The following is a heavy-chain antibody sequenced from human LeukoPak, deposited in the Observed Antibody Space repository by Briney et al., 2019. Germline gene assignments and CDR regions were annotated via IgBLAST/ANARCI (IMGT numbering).Heavy chain of an antibody. Sequence: SGGSLRFSCAASGFTFSSYGMHWVRQGPGKGLEWGAVISYDGSNKYYADSVKGRFTISRDNSKNTLYLQMNSLRAEDTAVYYCAKEGSSSLLSPLLFDYWGQGTLVTVSS. J-gene: IGHJ4*02. CDR2: ISYDGSNK. CDR1: GFTFSSYG. V-gene: IGHV3-30*18. CDR3: AKEGSSSLLSPLLFDY. D-gene: IGHD2-15*01.